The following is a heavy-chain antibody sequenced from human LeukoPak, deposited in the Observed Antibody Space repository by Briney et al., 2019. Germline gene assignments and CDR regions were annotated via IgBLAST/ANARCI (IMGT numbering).Heavy chain of an antibody. CDR2: INSDGSST. J-gene: IGHJ4*02. D-gene: IGHD5-12*01. Sequence: SGGSLRLSCAASGFTFSSYWMHWVRQAPGKGLVWVSRINSDGSSTNYADSVKGRFTISRDNAKNTLYLQMNSLRAEDTAVYYCARAQHSGYERYQYYFDYWGQGTLVTVSS. V-gene: IGHV3-74*01. CDR1: GFTFSSYW. CDR3: ARAQHSGYERYQYYFDY.